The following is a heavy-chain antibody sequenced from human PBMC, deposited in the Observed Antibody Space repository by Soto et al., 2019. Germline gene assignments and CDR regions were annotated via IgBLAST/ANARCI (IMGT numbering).Heavy chain of an antibody. J-gene: IGHJ6*02. Sequence: SVKVSCKXSGFTFTSSAVQWVRQARGQRLEWIGWIVVGSGNTNYAQKFQERVTITRDMSTSTAYMELSSLRSEDTAVYYCAAVSLGYCSSTSCYINYYYYGMDVWGQGTTVTVSS. V-gene: IGHV1-58*01. CDR2: IVVGSGNT. CDR3: AAVSLGYCSSTSCYINYYYYGMDV. CDR1: GFTFTSSA. D-gene: IGHD2-2*02.